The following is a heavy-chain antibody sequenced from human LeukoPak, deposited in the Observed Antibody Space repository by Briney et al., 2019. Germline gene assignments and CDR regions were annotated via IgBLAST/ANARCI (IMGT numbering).Heavy chain of an antibody. CDR1: GGSISSNSYY. CDR2: IYYSGST. D-gene: IGHD6-13*01. V-gene: IGHV4-39*07. Sequence: SETLSLTCTVSGGSISSNSYYWAWIRQPPGKGLEWIGSIYYSGSTYYNPSLKSRVTISVDTSKNQFSLKLSSVTAADTAVYYCARGWFGSSSWYWFDPWGQGTLVTVAS. CDR3: ARGWFGSSSWYWFDP. J-gene: IGHJ5*02.